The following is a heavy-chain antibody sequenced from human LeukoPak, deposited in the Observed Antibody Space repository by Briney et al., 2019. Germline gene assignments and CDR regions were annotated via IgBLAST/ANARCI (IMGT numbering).Heavy chain of an antibody. Sequence: KPSETLSLTCTVSGGSISSSSYYWSWIRQPPGKGLEWIGEINHSGSINYNPSLKSRVTISVDTSKNQFSLKLSSVTAADTAVYYCARGLYGVGRANNWFGPWGQGTLVTVSS. CDR3: ARGLYGVGRANNWFGP. V-gene: IGHV4-39*07. D-gene: IGHD4-17*01. J-gene: IGHJ5*02. CDR1: GGSISSSSYY. CDR2: INHSGSI.